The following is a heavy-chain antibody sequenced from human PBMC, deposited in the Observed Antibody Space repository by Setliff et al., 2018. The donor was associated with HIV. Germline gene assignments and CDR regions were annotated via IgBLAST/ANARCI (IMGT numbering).Heavy chain of an antibody. J-gene: IGHJ4*02. CDR2: IRYDGSYK. D-gene: IGHD2-2*01. CDR1: AFTFSSYG. CDR3: AKNLCRSPWSPLDY. Sequence: PGGSLRLSCAASAFTFSSYGMHWVRQAPGKGLEWVAFIRYDGSYKFYADSVKGRFTISRDNSKNTLYLQMNSLRPEDTVVYYCAKNLCRSPWSPLDYWGQGTLVTVSS. V-gene: IGHV3-30*02.